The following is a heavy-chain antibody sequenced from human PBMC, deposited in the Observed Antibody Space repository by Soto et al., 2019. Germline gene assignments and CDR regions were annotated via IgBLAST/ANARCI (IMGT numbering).Heavy chain of an antibody. CDR1: GFRFKSFV. CDR3: ARWGTTGGFDL. CDR2: TSYDGNNK. Sequence: QLQLVESGGGVVQPGTSLRLSCAASGFRFKSFVMHWVRQAPGKGLDWVAFTSYDGNNKDYGDSVKGRFTVSRDNPQNTLHLQMDFLRPEDTALYYCARWGTTGGFDLWGQGTLVSVSS. J-gene: IGHJ4*02. D-gene: IGHD3-16*01. V-gene: IGHV3-30*19.